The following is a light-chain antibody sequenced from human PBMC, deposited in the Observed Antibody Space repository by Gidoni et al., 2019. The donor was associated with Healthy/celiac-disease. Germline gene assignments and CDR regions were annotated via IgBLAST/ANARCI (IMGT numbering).Light chain of an antibody. J-gene: IGKJ2*01. CDR1: QSVSSSY. CDR3: QQYGSSLYT. Sequence: EIVLTQSPGTLSLSPGERATLSCRASQSVSSSYLAWYQQQPGQAPRLLIYGAASRATGIPDRFSGCGSGTDFTLTISRLDHEDFAVYYCQQYGSSLYTFGQGTKLEIK. V-gene: IGKV3-20*01. CDR2: GAA.